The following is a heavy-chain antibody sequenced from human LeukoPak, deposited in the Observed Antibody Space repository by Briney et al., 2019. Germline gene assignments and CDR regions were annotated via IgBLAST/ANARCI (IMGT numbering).Heavy chain of an antibody. CDR3: ARDLGRVTMIVVDSFDY. CDR1: GGSISNSSYY. V-gene: IGHV4-39*07. Sequence: SETLSLTCTVSGGSISNSSYYWGWIRQPPGKGLEWIGSIYYSGSTYYNPSLKSRVTISVDTSKNQFSLKLSSVTAADTAVYYCARDLGRVTMIVVDSFDYWGQGTLVTVSS. J-gene: IGHJ4*02. D-gene: IGHD3-22*01. CDR2: IYYSGST.